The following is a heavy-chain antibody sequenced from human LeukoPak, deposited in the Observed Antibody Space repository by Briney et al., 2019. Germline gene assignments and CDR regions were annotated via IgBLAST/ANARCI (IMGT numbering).Heavy chain of an antibody. CDR1: GGSISSYY. V-gene: IGHV4-59*01. CDR3: ARGLVVSPNWFDP. D-gene: IGHD2-21*01. J-gene: IGHJ5*02. CDR2: IYYSGST. Sequence: SETLSLTCTVSGGSISSYYWSWIRQPPGKGLEWIGYIYYSGSTNYKPSLKSRVTISVDTSKNQFSLKLSSVTAADTAVYFCARGLVVSPNWFDPWGQGTLVTVSS.